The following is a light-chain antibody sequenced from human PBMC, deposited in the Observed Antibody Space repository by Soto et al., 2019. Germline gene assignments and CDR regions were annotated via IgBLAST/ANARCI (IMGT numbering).Light chain of an antibody. J-gene: IGLJ1*01. V-gene: IGLV2-8*01. Sequence: QSSLTQPPSASGSPVQSVAISCTGTSSDVCGYNYVTWYQQHQGKAPKLMIYEVNKRPSGVPDRFSGSKSGNTASLTVSGLQAEAEADYYRSSYAGXSNVLGTGTKVXV. CDR2: EVN. CDR3: SSYAGXSNV. CDR1: SSDVCGYNY.